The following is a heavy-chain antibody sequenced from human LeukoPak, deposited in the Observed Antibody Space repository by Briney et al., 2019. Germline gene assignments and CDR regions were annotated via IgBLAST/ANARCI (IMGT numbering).Heavy chain of an antibody. CDR1: GFTFSSYA. D-gene: IGHD3-3*01. V-gene: IGHV3-23*01. Sequence: GGSLRLSCAASGFTFSSYAMSWVRQAPGKGLEWVSAISGSGGSTYYADSVKGRFTISRDNSKNTLYLQMNSLRAEDTAVYYCARRDWDGYNYYTIDYWGQGTLVTVSS. CDR2: ISGSGGST. CDR3: ARRDWDGYNYYTIDY. J-gene: IGHJ4*02.